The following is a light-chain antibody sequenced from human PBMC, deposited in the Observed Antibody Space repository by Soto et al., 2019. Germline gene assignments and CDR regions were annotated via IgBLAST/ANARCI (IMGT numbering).Light chain of an antibody. CDR3: QQFNNWPLYT. J-gene: IGKJ2*01. CDR1: QSVGSN. V-gene: IGKV3-15*01. Sequence: EIVMTQSPGTLSVSPGERATLSCRASQSVGSNLAWYQQKPCQAPRLLIYGASTRAIGIPARFSGSGSGTEFTLTISTLQSEDFALYYCQQFNNWPLYTFGQGTKLEIK. CDR2: GAS.